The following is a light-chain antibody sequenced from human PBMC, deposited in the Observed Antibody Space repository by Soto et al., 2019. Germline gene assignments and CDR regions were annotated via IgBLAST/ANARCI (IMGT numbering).Light chain of an antibody. J-gene: IGLJ2*01. Sequence: QSVLTQPPSASATPGQRVTISCSGSSSNIESNYVYWYQQLPGTAPKLLIYRNNQRPSGVPDRFSGYKSGTSASMAISGLRSEAEDGYSCAAWDGSLSGVVFGGGTNLTVL. V-gene: IGLV1-47*01. CDR2: RNN. CDR1: SSNIESNY. CDR3: AAWDGSLSGVV.